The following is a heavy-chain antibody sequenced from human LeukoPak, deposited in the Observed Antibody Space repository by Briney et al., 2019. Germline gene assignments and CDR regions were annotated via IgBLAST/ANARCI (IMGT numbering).Heavy chain of an antibody. D-gene: IGHD2-2*01. CDR3: ARASSLVVVPAASISGSY. CDR1: GGTFSSYA. J-gene: IGHJ4*02. V-gene: IGHV1-69*05. CDR2: IIPIFGTA. Sequence: SVRVSCKASGGTFSSYAISWVRQAPGQGLEWMGGIIPIFGTANYAQKFQGRVTMTRDTSISTAYMELSRLRSDDTAVYYCARASSLVVVPAASISGSYWGQGTLVTVSS.